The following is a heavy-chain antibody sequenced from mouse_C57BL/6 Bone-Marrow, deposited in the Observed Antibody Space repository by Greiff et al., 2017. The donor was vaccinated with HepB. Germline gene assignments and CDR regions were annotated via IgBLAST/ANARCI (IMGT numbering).Heavy chain of an antibody. Sequence: EVKLMESGGGLVQPGGSLSLSCAASGFTFTDYYMSWVRQPPGKALEWLGFIRNKANGYTTEYSASVKGRFTIPRDNSQNILYLQMNALEAEDSATYYCARYAYGSLDYWGQGTTLTVSS. D-gene: IGHD1-1*01. CDR2: IRNKANGYTT. CDR3: ARYAYGSLDY. V-gene: IGHV7-3*01. J-gene: IGHJ2*01. CDR1: GFTFTDYY.